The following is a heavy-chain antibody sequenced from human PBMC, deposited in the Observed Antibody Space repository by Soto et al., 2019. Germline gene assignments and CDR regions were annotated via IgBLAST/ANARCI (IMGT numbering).Heavy chain of an antibody. D-gene: IGHD6-19*01. CDR3: AARDGRWLPYCSDF. J-gene: IGHJ4*02. V-gene: IGHV3-23*01. CDR1: GLKFSNYA. Sequence: GGSLRLSCTGYGLKFSNYAMTWVRQAPGKGLQWISTITGRGESSYYAESVKGRFTISRDNSRNTLYLQMSSLRADDTGIYYCAARDGRWLPYCSDFWGPGALVTVSS. CDR2: ITGRGESS.